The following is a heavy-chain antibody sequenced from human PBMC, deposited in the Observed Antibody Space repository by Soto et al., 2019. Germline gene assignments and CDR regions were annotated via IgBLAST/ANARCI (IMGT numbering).Heavy chain of an antibody. CDR3: ARGLRYSTGWSNFDY. V-gene: IGHV3-53*01. CDR1: GFTVSNNY. J-gene: IGHJ4*02. CDR2: IYSGGST. Sequence: GGSLRLSCAASGFTVSNNYMSWVRQAPGKGLEWVSVIYSGGSTYYADSVKGRFTISRDNSKNTLYLQMNSLRADDTAVYYCARGLRYSTGWSNFDYWGQGTLVTVSS. D-gene: IGHD6-19*01.